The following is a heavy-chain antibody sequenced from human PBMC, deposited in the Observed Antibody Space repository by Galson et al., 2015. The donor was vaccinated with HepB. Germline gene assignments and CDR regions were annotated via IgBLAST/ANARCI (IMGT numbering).Heavy chain of an antibody. V-gene: IGHV3-23*01. CDR3: AKDYGVPAATNYWYFDL. CDR1: GFTFSSYA. D-gene: IGHD2-2*01. J-gene: IGHJ2*01. CDR2: ISGSGGST. Sequence: SLRLSCAASGFTFSSYAMSWVRQAPGKGLEWVSAISGSGGSTYYADSVKGRFTISRDNSKNTLYLQMNSLRAEDTAVYYCAKDYGVPAATNYWYFDLWGRGTLVTVSS.